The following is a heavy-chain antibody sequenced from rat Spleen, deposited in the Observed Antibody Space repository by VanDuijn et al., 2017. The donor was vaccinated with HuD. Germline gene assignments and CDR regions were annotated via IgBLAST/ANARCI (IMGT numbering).Heavy chain of an antibody. J-gene: IGHJ2*01. Sequence: EVQLAESGGGLVQPGRSMKLSCTALGFTFSNYYMAWVRQAPTKGLEWVASISNGAGNTYYRDSVKGRFTISRDTAENTLYLQMGSLRSEDTATYYCTRSYYYDGSSYPLLDFWGQGVMVTVSS. D-gene: IGHD1-12*02. CDR3: TRSYYYDGSSYPLLDF. CDR2: ISNGAGNT. CDR1: GFTFSNYY. V-gene: IGHV5-25*01.